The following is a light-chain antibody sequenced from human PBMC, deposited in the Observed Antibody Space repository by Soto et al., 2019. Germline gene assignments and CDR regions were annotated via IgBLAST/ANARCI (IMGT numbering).Light chain of an antibody. Sequence: QSALTQPASVSGSPGQSITISCTGTSSDVGDYKYVSWYQKHPGKAPKALIYEVSNRPSGVSNRFSGSKSGNTASLTISGLQAEDEADYYCCSYAGSPRYVFGTGTKVTVL. J-gene: IGLJ1*01. CDR1: SSDVGDYKY. CDR2: EVS. V-gene: IGLV2-14*01. CDR3: CSYAGSPRYV.